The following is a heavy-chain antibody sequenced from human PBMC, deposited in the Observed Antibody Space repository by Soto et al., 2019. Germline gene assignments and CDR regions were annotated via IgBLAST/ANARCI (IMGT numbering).Heavy chain of an antibody. J-gene: IGHJ6*03. V-gene: IGHV4-59*08. CDR2: IYYSGST. CDR3: ARHYDFWSGYSGLYYYYMDV. D-gene: IGHD3-3*01. Sequence: SETRPQRGTDSGGAMSSYNWSWIRQPTGKGLEWIGYIYYSGSTNYNPSLKSRVTISVDTSKNQFSLKLSSVTAADTAVYYCARHYDFWSGYSGLYYYYMDVWGKGTTVT. CDR1: GGAMSSYN.